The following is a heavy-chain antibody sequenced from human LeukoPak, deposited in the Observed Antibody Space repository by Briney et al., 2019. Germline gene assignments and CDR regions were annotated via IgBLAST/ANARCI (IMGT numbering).Heavy chain of an antibody. D-gene: IGHD6-19*01. CDR1: GFTFSTYS. J-gene: IGHJ4*02. Sequence: GGSLRLSCAASGFTFSTYSMNWVRQAPGKGLGWVSSISSTSSYIYYADSVKGRFTISRDNAQKSLYLQMNSLRAEDTAVYYCARVGYSSGWYFDYWGQGTLVTVSS. CDR3: ARVGYSSGWYFDY. V-gene: IGHV3-21*01. CDR2: ISSTSSYI.